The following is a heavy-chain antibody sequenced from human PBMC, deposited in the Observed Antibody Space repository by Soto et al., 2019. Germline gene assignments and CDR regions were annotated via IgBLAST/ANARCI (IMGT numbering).Heavy chain of an antibody. D-gene: IGHD3-16*02. Sequence: QVQLVQSGAEVKKPGASVKVSCKASGYTFTGYYMHWVRQAPGQGLEWMGWINPNSGGTNYAQKFQGRVTMTRDTAISTAYMVLSSLRSVAMAVYYCAGGPRRYRHCGMDVWGQGTTVTVSS. CDR3: AGGPRRYRHCGMDV. CDR2: INPNSGGT. V-gene: IGHV1-2*02. J-gene: IGHJ6*02. CDR1: GYTFTGYY.